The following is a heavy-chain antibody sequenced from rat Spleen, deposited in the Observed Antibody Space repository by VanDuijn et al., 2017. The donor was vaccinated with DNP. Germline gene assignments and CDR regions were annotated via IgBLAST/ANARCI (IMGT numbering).Heavy chain of an antibody. Sequence: EVQLVESGGGLVQPGRSLKLSCAASGFTFSDYNMAWVRQAPKKGLEWVATISYDGSSTSYRDSVKGRFTISRDNAKSTLYLQMDSLRSEDTATYYCARRIDYWGQGVMVTVSS. CDR3: ARRIDY. CDR1: GFTFSDYN. V-gene: IGHV5-7*01. CDR2: ISYDGSST. J-gene: IGHJ2*01.